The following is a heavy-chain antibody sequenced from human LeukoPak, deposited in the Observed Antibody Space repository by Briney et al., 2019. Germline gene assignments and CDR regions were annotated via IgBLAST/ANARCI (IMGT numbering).Heavy chain of an antibody. J-gene: IGHJ4*02. CDR1: GLTFSNYA. CDR2: ISYDGSNK. Sequence: GGSLRLSCAASGLTFSNYAMYWVRQAPGKGLEWVAVISYDGSNKYYADSVKGRFTISRDNSKNTLYLQINSLRAEDTAVYYCARGWESLYWGQGTLVTVPS. D-gene: IGHD1-26*01. CDR3: ARGWESLY. V-gene: IGHV3-30-3*01.